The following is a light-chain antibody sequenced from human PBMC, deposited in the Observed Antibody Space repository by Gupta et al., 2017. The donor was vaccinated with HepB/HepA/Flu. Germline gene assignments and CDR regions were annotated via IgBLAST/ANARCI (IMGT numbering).Light chain of an antibody. CDR1: QSVSSSY. CDR3: QQYGSSPWT. Sequence: IVLTQSPGTLSLSPGERPTLSCRASQSVSSSYLAWYQQKPGQAPRLLIYGVSSRATGIPDRFSGSGSGTDFTLTISRLEPEDFAVFYCQQYGSSPWTFGQGTKVEIK. V-gene: IGKV3-20*01. J-gene: IGKJ1*01. CDR2: GVS.